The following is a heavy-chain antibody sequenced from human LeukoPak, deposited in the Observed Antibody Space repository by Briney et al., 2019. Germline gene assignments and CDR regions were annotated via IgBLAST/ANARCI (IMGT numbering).Heavy chain of an antibody. CDR1: GFSFSSYG. J-gene: IGHJ6*03. CDR2: IRSDGSNK. D-gene: IGHD2-15*01. V-gene: IGHV3-30*02. CDR3: ARVLRYCSGGNCYSGGLGYMDV. Sequence: GGSLRLSCAGSGFSFSSYGMHWVRQAPGKGLEWMAFIRSDGSNKYYADSVKGRFTISRDNAKNSLFLQMNSLRAEDTAVYYCARVLRYCSGGNCYSGGLGYMDVWGKGTTVTISS.